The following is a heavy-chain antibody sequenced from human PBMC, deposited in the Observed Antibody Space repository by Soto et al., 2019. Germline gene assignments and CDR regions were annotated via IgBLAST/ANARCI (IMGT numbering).Heavy chain of an antibody. CDR3: ARGVLRELRGIDS. D-gene: IGHD3-10*01. V-gene: IGHV1-2*02. Sequence: QVQLVQSGAEVKTPGASVKVSCKASGYSFTDYYIHWLRQAPGQGREWMGWINPDTGATAYAWDFQNRGTLTRDTSINTAYMELTRRTTDYTAEYYCARGVLRELRGIDSWGPKTLVTVSS. CDR1: GYSFTDYY. CDR2: INPDTGAT. J-gene: IGHJ4*02.